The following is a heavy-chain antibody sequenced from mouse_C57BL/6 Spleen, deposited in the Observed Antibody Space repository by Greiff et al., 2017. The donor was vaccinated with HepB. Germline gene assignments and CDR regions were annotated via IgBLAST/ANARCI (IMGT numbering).Heavy chain of an antibody. J-gene: IGHJ4*01. Sequence: VKLMESGPGLVQPSQSLSITCTVSGFSLTSYGVHWVRQSPGKGLEWLGVIWSGGSTDYNAAFISRLSISKDNSKSQVFFKMNSLQADDTAIYYCARNDGYYVSAMDYWGQGTSVTVSS. V-gene: IGHV2-2*01. CDR1: GFSLTSYG. CDR2: IWSGGST. CDR3: ARNDGYYVSAMDY. D-gene: IGHD2-3*01.